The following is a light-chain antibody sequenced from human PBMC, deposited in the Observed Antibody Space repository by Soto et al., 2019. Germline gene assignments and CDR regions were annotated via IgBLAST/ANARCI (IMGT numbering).Light chain of an antibody. V-gene: IGKV3-15*01. J-gene: IGKJ5*01. Sequence: EIVLTQSPATLSLSPGERATLSCRASQSISNNLAWYQQKPGQAPRLVIYSAFTRATGIPARFSGSGSGTEFTLTISSLQSEDFAVYYCQQYNNWPPITFGQGTRLEI. CDR2: SAF. CDR3: QQYNNWPPIT. CDR1: QSISNN.